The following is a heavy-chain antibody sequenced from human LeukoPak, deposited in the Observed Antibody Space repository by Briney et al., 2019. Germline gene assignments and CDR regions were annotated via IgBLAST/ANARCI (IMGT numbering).Heavy chain of an antibody. CDR3: ARRFGRKFGERFYYYHYMDV. CDR1: GGSISTFY. D-gene: IGHD3-10*01. CDR2: IFTSGTT. J-gene: IGHJ6*03. V-gene: IGHV4-4*07. Sequence: PSETLSLTCTVSGGSISTFYWTWIRQPAGKGLEWIGRIFTSGTTNYNPSLKSRVTMSVDTSKNQFSLKVNSVTAADTAVYYCARRFGRKFGERFYYYHYMDVWGKGTTVTISS.